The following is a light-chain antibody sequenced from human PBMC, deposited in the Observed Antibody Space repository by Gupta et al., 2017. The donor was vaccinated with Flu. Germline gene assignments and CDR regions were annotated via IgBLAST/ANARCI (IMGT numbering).Light chain of an antibody. V-gene: IGLV1-44*01. Sequence: QSVLTQPPSASGTPGQRATISCSGSSSNIGSNPVNWYQQHPGTAPKLLIYSNSQRPSGVPDRYSGSKSDTSASLAISGLQSEDEAEFYCGSWDDSLSGPVFGEGTKVTVL. CDR3: GSWDDSLSGPV. CDR1: SSNIGSNP. J-gene: IGLJ3*02. CDR2: SNS.